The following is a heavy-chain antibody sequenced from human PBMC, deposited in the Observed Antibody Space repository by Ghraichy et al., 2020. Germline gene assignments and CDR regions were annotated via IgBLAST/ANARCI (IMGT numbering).Heavy chain of an antibody. Sequence: GGSLRLSCAASGFTFSDYFMNWVRQAPGKGLEWISSISSSRTYIYYADLVRGRFTISRDDAQNSLYLEMNSLRAEDTAVYYCARDHCTSSSCLEGYYYGMDVWGQGTRVSVSS. J-gene: IGHJ6*02. CDR2: ISSSRTYI. D-gene: IGHD2-2*01. V-gene: IGHV3-21*01. CDR3: ARDHCTSSSCLEGYYYGMDV. CDR1: GFTFSDYF.